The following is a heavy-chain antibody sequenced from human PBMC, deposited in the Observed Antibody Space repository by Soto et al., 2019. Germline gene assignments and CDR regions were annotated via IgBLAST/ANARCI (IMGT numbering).Heavy chain of an antibody. CDR1: GFSFESYG. J-gene: IGHJ4*02. Sequence: GGSLRLSCAASGFSFESYGMHWVRQAPGKGLERVAAIWFDGSDRKYVDYVKGRFTISRDNSKNTVFLQMTSLSAEDTAVYYCVRGNGYTYGPFDNWGQGTLVTVSS. CDR2: IWFDGSDR. V-gene: IGHV3-33*01. CDR3: VRGNGYTYGPFDN. D-gene: IGHD5-18*01.